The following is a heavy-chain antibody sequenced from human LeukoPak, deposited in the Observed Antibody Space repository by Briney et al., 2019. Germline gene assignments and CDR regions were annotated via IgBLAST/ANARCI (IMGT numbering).Heavy chain of an antibody. D-gene: IGHD3-22*01. Sequence: ASVKVSCKASGYTFTGYYMHWVRQAPGQGLEWMGWINPNSGGTNYAQKFQGRVTMTRDMSISTAYMELSRLRSDDTAVYYCARDFADYYDSSGSGGGAFDIWGQGTMVTVSS. J-gene: IGHJ3*02. V-gene: IGHV1-2*02. CDR1: GYTFTGYY. CDR2: INPNSGGT. CDR3: ARDFADYYDSSGSGGGAFDI.